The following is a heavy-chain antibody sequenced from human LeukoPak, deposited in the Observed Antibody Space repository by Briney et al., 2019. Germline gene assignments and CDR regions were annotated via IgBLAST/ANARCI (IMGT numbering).Heavy chain of an antibody. CDR3: ARDLHPNYDILTGYSHDAFDI. CDR1: GFTFSSYG. V-gene: IGHV3-23*01. Sequence: GGSLRLSCAASGFTFSSYGMSWVRQAPGKGLEWVSAISGSGGSTYYADSVKGRFTISRDNAKNSLYLQMNSLRAEDTAVYYCARDLHPNYDILTGYSHDAFDIWGQGTMVTVSS. D-gene: IGHD3-9*01. J-gene: IGHJ3*02. CDR2: ISGSGGST.